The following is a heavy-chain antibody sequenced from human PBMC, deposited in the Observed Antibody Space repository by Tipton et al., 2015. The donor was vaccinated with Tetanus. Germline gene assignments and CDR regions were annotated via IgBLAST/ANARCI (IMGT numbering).Heavy chain of an antibody. D-gene: IGHD3-22*01. V-gene: IGHV4-34*01. CDR3: ARGLHYYDSSGYYYPLDY. CDR1: GGSFSGYY. CDR2: INHSGST. Sequence: TLSLTCAVYGGSFSGYYWSWIRQPPGKGLEWIGEINHSGSTNYNPSLKSRVTISVDTPKNQFSLKLSSVTAADTAVYYCARGLHYYDSSGYYYPLDYWGQGTLVTVSS. J-gene: IGHJ4*02.